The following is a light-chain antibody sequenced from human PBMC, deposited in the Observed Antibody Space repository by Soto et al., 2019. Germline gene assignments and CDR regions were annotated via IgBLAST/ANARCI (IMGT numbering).Light chain of an antibody. J-gene: IGKJ1*01. CDR3: LQHNSYPWT. CDR2: TAS. V-gene: IGKV1-17*01. CDR1: QGIRND. Sequence: DIQMTQSPSSLSASVGDRVTITCRASQGIRNDLGGYQQKPGKAPKRLIHTASSLHSGVPSIFSASGSATEFTLTISSVQPEDFATYYCLQHNSYPWTFGQGTYVEIK.